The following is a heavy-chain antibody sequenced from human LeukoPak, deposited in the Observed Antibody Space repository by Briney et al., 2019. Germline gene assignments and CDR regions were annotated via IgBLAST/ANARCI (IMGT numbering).Heavy chain of an antibody. CDR2: IHAGTGNT. CDR1: GYTFISYA. CDR3: ARDITIGTTRFDP. J-gene: IGHJ5*02. D-gene: IGHD1-1*01. Sequence: GAPVKVSGKASGYTFISYAITWVRQAPGQRLEWLGWIHAGTGNTKYSQKFQGRVTITRDTSANTVYMELSRLRPEDTAVYYCARDITIGTTRFDPWGQGTLVTVSP. V-gene: IGHV1-3*01.